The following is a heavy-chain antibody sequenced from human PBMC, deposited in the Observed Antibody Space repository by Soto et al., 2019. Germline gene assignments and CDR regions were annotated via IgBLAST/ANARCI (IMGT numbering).Heavy chain of an antibody. J-gene: IGHJ6*04. CDR2: ISSSSSTI. D-gene: IGHD3-9*01. V-gene: IGHV3-48*01. CDR1: GFTVSSYS. CDR3: ARRYYDILTGYYLDV. Sequence: GSLRLSCAASGFTVSSYSMNWVRQAPGKGLEWVSYISSSSSTIYYADSVKGRFTISRDNAKNSLYLQMNSLRAEDTAVYYCARRYYDILTGYYLDVWGKGTTVTVSS.